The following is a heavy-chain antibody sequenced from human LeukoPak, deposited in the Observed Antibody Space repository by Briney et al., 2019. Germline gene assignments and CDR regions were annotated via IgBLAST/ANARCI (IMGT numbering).Heavy chain of an antibody. J-gene: IGHJ4*02. D-gene: IGHD5-18*01. V-gene: IGHV4-61*02. CDR1: GGSISSGSYY. CDR3: ARAGGYGLIDY. Sequence: SQTLSLTCTVSGGSISSGSYYWSWIRQPAGKGLEWIGRIYTSGSTNYNPSLKSRVTISVDTSKNQFSLKVGSMTAADTAVYYCARAGGYGLIDYWGQGTMDTVSS. CDR2: IYTSGST.